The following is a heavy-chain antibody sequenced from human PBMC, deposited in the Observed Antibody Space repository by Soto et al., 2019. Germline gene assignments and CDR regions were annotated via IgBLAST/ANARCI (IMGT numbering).Heavy chain of an antibody. CDR2: INTNTGNP. Sequence: ASVKVSCKASGYTFTSYAMNWVRQAPGQGLEWMGWINTNTGNPTYAQGFTGRFVFSLDTSVSTAYLQICSLKAEDTAVYYCGRDSPTYSGYGSFDPWGQGTLVTVSS. CDR1: GYTFTSYA. D-gene: IGHD5-12*01. V-gene: IGHV7-4-1*01. CDR3: GRDSPTYSGYGSFDP. J-gene: IGHJ5*02.